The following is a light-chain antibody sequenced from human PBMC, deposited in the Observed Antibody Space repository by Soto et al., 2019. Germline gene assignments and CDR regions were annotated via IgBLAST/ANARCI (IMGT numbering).Light chain of an antibody. J-gene: IGKJ1*01. CDR3: QKYGSSPRT. Sequence: EIVLKQSPGALSLSPGERATLSCGASQSVSSSYLAWYQQKPGQAPRLLIYGASTRATGIPDRFSGSGSGTDFTLTISRLEPEDFAVYYCQKYGSSPRTFGQGTKVEIK. CDR1: QSVSSSY. CDR2: GAS. V-gene: IGKV3-20*01.